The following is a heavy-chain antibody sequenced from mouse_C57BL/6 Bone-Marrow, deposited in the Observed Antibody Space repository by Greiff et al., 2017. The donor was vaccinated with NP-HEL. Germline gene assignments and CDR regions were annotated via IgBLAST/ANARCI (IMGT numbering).Heavy chain of an antibody. CDR3: AREGYYDYDPKYAMDY. Sequence: QVQLQQPGAELVKPGASVKLSCKASGYTFTSYWMQWVKQRPGQGLEWIGEIDPSDSYTNYNQTFKGKATLTVDTSSSTAYMQLSSLTSEDSAVYYCAREGYYDYDPKYAMDYWGQGTSVTVSS. CDR2: IDPSDSYT. J-gene: IGHJ4*01. D-gene: IGHD2-4*01. V-gene: IGHV1-50*01. CDR1: GYTFTSYW.